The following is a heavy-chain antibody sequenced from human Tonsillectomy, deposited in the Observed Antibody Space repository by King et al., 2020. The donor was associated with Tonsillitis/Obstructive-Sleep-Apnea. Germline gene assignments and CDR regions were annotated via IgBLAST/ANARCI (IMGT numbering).Heavy chain of an antibody. J-gene: IGHJ6*03. CDR1: GFTFSSYW. CDR3: AREEPYYDFWSGYYYSPYYYSYYMDV. D-gene: IGHD3-3*01. CDR2: IKQDGSEK. V-gene: IGHV3-7*01. Sequence: QLVESGGGLVQPGGSLRLSCAASGFTFSSYWMSWVRQAPGKGLEWVANIKQDGSEKYYVDSVKGRFTISRDNAKNSLYLQMNSLRAEDTAVYYCAREEPYYDFWSGYYYSPYYYSYYMDVWGKGTTVTVSS.